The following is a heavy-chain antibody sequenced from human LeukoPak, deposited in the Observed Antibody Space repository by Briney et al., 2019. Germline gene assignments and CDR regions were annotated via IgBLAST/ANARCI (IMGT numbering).Heavy chain of an antibody. V-gene: IGHV3-48*03. CDR1: GFTFSSYE. J-gene: IGHJ5*02. CDR3: ARGQGNRYGRNWFDP. Sequence: PVGSPRLSCAASGFTFSSYEMNWVRRAPGKGREWVSFISSSGSTIYYADSVKGRFTISRDNAKNLLYLQMNSLRAEDTAVYYCARGQGNRYGRNWFDPWGQGTLVTVSS. CDR2: ISSSGSTI. D-gene: IGHD5-18*01.